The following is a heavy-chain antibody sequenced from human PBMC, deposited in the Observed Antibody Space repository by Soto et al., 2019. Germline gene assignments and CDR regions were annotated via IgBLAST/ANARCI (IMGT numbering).Heavy chain of an antibody. CDR1: GFTFSSYG. V-gene: IGHV3-33*01. Sequence: GGSLRLSCAASGFTFSSYGMHWVRQAPGKGLEWVAVIWYDGSNKYYADSVKGRFTISRDNSKNTLYLQMNSLRAEDTAVYYCARDSRWFGELTVRFSGAFDIWGQGTMVTVSS. CDR3: ARDSRWFGELTVRFSGAFDI. CDR2: IWYDGSNK. J-gene: IGHJ3*02. D-gene: IGHD3-10*01.